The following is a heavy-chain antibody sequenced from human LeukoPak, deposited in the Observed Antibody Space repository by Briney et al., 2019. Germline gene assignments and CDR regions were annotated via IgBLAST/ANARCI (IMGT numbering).Heavy chain of an antibody. D-gene: IGHD3-10*01. Sequence: ASVKVSCKASGYTFTSYGISWVRQAPGQGLEWMGWISAYNGNTNYAQKLQGRVTMTTDTSTSTAYMELWSLRSDDTAVYYCARITMVRGEGWFDPWGQGTLVTVSS. CDR3: ARITMVRGEGWFDP. J-gene: IGHJ5*02. CDR1: GYTFTSYG. V-gene: IGHV1-18*01. CDR2: ISAYNGNT.